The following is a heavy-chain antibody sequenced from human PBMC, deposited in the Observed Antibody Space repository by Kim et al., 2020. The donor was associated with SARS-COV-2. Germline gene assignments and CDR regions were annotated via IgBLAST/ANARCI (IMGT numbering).Heavy chain of an antibody. J-gene: IGHJ6*02. CDR3: TSPEPLYSSSSRGVYYGMDV. Sequence: GGSLRLSCAASGFTFSGSAMHWVRQASGKGLEWVGRIRSKANSYATAYAASVKGRFTISRDDSKNTAYLQMNSLKTEDTAVYYCTSPEPLYSSSSRGVYYGMDVWGQGTTVTVSS. CDR2: IRSKANSYAT. CDR1: GFTFSGSA. D-gene: IGHD6-13*01. V-gene: IGHV3-73*01.